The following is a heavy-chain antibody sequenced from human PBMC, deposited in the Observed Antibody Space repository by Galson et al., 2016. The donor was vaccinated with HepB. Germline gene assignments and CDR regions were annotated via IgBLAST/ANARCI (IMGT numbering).Heavy chain of an antibody. Sequence: SLRLSCAASGFTFSSYGMHWVRQAPGKGLEWVAVIRDDGKKKYYVDSVQGRFTISRDNSINTLYLEMSSLRAEDTALYFCARDASYDDYHFDYAMDYWGLGTLVTVSS. V-gene: IGHV3-33*01. CDR1: GFTFSSYG. CDR3: ARDASYDDYHFDYAMDY. J-gene: IGHJ4*02. D-gene: IGHD5-18*01. CDR2: IRDDGKKK.